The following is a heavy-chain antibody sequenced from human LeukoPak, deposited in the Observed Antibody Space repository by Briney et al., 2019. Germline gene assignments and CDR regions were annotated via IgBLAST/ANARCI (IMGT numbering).Heavy chain of an antibody. CDR1: GFTFSIYA. D-gene: IGHD6-13*01. V-gene: IGHV3-23*01. CDR2: ISGSGGGT. Sequence: GGSLRLSCAASGFTFSIYAMSWVRQAPGKGLEWVSGISGSGGGTFYTDSVKGRFTISRDNSENTLYLQMNSLRAEDTAVYYCAKPLSAASGTDFDYWGQGTLVTVSS. J-gene: IGHJ4*02. CDR3: AKPLSAASGTDFDY.